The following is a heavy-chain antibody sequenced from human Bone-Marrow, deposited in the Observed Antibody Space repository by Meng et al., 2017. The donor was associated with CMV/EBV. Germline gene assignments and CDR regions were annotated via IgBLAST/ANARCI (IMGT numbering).Heavy chain of an antibody. CDR2: MYSGGSST. CDR3: AKCSSTSCRYFDD. D-gene: IGHD2-2*01. Sequence: GESLKISCAASGFTFSRYGMSWVRQAPGKGLEWVSVMYSGGSSTFYADSVQGRFTISRDESKNTLYLQMNSLRAEDTALYYCAKCSSTSCRYFDDWGQGTLVTVSS. CDR1: GFTFSRYG. J-gene: IGHJ4*02. V-gene: IGHV3-23*03.